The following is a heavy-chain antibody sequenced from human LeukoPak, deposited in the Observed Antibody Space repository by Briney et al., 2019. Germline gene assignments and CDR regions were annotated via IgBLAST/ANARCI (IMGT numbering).Heavy chain of an antibody. Sequence: AGGSLRLSCAASGFSFSIYAMSWVRQAPGKGLEWVSGISGSGYSTNYADSVKGRITISRDNSKDTLYLQMNSLRAKDTAVYYCAKDYYGSGTYFYSYSYMDVWGKGTTVTVSS. V-gene: IGHV3-23*01. D-gene: IGHD3-10*01. CDR1: GFSFSIYA. J-gene: IGHJ6*03. CDR3: AKDYYGSGTYFYSYSYMDV. CDR2: ISGSGYST.